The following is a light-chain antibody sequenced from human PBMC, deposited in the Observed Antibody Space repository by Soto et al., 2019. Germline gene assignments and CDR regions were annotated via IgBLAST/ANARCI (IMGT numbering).Light chain of an antibody. CDR2: GAF. V-gene: IGKV3-20*01. CDR3: HQYGFSPPR. CDR1: QSVNNC. J-gene: IGKJ5*01. Sequence: EFVLSQSXATLSFSPRDXXXXXXXVSQSVNNCLAWYQQKXGQAPRLLIYGAFXRANGVPDRFSGSGSGPEYTLTITRLETEDFAVYSCHQYGFSPPRFGQGTRTAIK.